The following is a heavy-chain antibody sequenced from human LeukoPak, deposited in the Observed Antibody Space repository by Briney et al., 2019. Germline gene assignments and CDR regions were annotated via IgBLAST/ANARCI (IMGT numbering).Heavy chain of an antibody. D-gene: IGHD3-9*01. V-gene: IGHV4-59*12. CDR3: AKESRYYDILTGYPDAFDI. Sequence: SETLSLTCTVSGGSISSYYWSWIRQPPGKGLEWIGYIYYSGSTNYNPSLKSRVTISVDTSKNQFSLKLSSVTAADTAVYYCAKESRYYDILTGYPDAFDIWGQGTMVTVSS. CDR2: IYYSGST. CDR1: GGSISSYY. J-gene: IGHJ3*02.